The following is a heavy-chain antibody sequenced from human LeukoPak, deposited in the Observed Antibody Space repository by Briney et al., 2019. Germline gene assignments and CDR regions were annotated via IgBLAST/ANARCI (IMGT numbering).Heavy chain of an antibody. V-gene: IGHV3-53*01. J-gene: IGHJ4*02. CDR3: ARGVEPLAANTLAY. Sequence: GGSLRPPCAASGFTVITNDMTWVRQAPGKGLEWVSVLYSDGNTKYADSVQGRFTISRDNSKNTLYLEMNSLSPDDTAVYYCARGVEPLAANTLAYWGQGTLVTVSS. CDR1: GFTVITND. D-gene: IGHD1-14*01. CDR2: LYSDGNT.